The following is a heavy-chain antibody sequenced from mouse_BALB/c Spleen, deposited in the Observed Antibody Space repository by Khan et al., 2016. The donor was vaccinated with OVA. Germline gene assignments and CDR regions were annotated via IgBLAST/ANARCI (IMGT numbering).Heavy chain of an antibody. CDR2: INPTSGYT. CDR3: TRDRIDY. Sequence: VELVESGAELAKPGASVKMSCKASGYTFTTYWMPWVKQRPGQGLEWIGYINPTSGYTDYNDKFKDRATLSADKSSSTAYMQLNSLTSEDSAGYYCTRDRIDYWGQGTTLTVSS. J-gene: IGHJ2*01. V-gene: IGHV1-7*01. CDR1: GYTFTTYW.